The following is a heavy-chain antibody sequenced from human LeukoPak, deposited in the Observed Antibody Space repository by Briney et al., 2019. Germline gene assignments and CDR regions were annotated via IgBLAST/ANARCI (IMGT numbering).Heavy chain of an antibody. J-gene: IGHJ4*02. Sequence: ETLSLTCTVSGGSISSYYWSWIRQPPGKGLEWIGYIYFSGSTNYNPSLKSRVTISVDTSKTQLSLKLSSVTAADTAVYYCARGGGYFNYWGQGTLVTVSS. CDR2: IYFSGST. D-gene: IGHD3-16*01. CDR1: GGSISSYY. CDR3: ARGGGYFNY. V-gene: IGHV4-59*01.